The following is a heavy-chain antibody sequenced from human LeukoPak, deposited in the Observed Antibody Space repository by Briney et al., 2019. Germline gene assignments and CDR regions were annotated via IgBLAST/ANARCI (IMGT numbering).Heavy chain of an antibody. CDR3: AALLRLPNWFDP. CDR1: GGSVTSYY. J-gene: IGHJ5*02. Sequence: PSETLSLTCTVSGGSVTSYYWSWIRQPPGKGLEWLGYIYYGGTTNYNPSLKSRVTISVDTSKNQFSLRLSSATAADTAVYYCAALLRLPNWFDPWGQGTLVTVSS. D-gene: IGHD4-17*01. CDR2: IYYGGTT. V-gene: IGHV4-59*02.